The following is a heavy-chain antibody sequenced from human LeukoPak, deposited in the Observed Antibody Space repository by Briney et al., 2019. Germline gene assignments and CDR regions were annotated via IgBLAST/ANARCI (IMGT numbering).Heavy chain of an antibody. V-gene: IGHV4-4*02. D-gene: IGHD2-15*01. CDR2: IYHSGST. Sequence: PSETLSLTCAVSGGSISSSNWWSWVRQPPGKGLEWIGEIYHSGSTNYNPSLKSRVTISVDKSKNQFSLKLSSVTAADTAVYYCARDPTLGYCSGGSCYSDDYWGQGTLVTVSS. CDR1: GGSISSSNW. J-gene: IGHJ4*02. CDR3: ARDPTLGYCSGGSCYSDDY.